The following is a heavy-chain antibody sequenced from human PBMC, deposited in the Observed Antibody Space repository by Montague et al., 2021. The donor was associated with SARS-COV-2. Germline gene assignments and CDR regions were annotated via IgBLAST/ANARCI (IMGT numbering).Heavy chain of an antibody. V-gene: IGHV4-61*02. CDR3: ARGAKYYGFYHPFED. CDR1: DGSINTDTYF. CDR2: IWTSGTT. Sequence: TLSLTCTVSDGSINTDTYFWSWIRQPAGKGLEWIGRIWTSGTTKYNPTLKSRVTMSMDTSKKQLSLNVTSVTAADTAVYYCARGAKYYGFYHPFEDWGQGALVTVSS. D-gene: IGHD3-16*01. J-gene: IGHJ4*02.